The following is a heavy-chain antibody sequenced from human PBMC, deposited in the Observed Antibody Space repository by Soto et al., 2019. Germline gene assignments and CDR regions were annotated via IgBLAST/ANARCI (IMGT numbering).Heavy chain of an antibody. J-gene: IGHJ6*02. CDR2: IYYSGST. Sequence: SETLSLTCTVSGGSISSGDYYWSWIRQPPGKGLEWIGYIYYSGSTYYNPSLKSRISMSLDTSKNQFSLKLSSVTAADTAVYYCARVNLDYVTGMDVWGQGTTVTLSS. V-gene: IGHV4-30-4*01. CDR1: GGSISSGDYY. CDR3: ARVNLDYVTGMDV. D-gene: IGHD4-17*01.